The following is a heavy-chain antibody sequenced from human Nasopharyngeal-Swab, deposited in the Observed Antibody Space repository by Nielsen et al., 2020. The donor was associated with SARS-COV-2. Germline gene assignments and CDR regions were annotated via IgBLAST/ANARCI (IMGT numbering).Heavy chain of an antibody. CDR2: IYPGDSDT. Sequence: GESLKISCKGSGYSFTSYWIGWVRQMPGKGLEWMGIIYPGDSDTRYSPSFQGQVTISADKSISTAYLQWSSLKASDTAMYYCARPTGGVAYYDSSGYPSYFDYWGQGTLVTVSS. CDR3: ARPTGGVAYYDSSGYPSYFDY. V-gene: IGHV5-51*01. CDR1: GYSFTSYW. J-gene: IGHJ4*02. D-gene: IGHD3-22*01.